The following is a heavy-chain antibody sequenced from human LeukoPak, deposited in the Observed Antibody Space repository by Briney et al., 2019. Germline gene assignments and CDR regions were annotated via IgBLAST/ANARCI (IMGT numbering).Heavy chain of an antibody. CDR3: ARRGHVGATSYSDY. D-gene: IGHD1-26*01. CDR2: ISAYNGNT. J-gene: IGHJ4*02. V-gene: IGHV1-18*01. CDR1: GHTFTSYG. Sequence: ASVKVSCKASGHTFTSYGISWVRQAPGQGLEWMGWISAYNGNTNYAQKLQGRVTMTTDTSTRTAYMELRSLRSDDTAVYYCARRGHVGATSYSDYWGQGTLVTVSS.